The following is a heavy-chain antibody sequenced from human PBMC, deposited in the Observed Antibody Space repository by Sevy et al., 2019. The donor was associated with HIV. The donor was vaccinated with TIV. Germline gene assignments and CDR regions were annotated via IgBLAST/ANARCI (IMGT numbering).Heavy chain of an antibody. Sequence: VGSLRLSCAASGFTFSSYEMNWVRQTAGKGLEWVSSISSSGSLIHYADSVRGRFTISRDNAKNSVYLQVNRLRAEESGIYYCTRDFRPSATTVAHFDYWGQGTLVTVSS. CDR3: TRDFRPSATTVAHFDY. D-gene: IGHD4-17*01. J-gene: IGHJ4*02. CDR2: ISSSGSLI. V-gene: IGHV3-48*03. CDR1: GFTFSSYE.